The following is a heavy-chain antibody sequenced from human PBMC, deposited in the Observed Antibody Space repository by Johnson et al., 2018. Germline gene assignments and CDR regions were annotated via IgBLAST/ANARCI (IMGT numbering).Heavy chain of an antibody. Sequence: VQLLESGAEVKKPGSSVKVSCKASGGTFSSYAISWVRQAPGQGLEWMGGIIPIFGTANYAQKFPGRVPITGDESTSTAYMELSSLGSEATAVYSWARDIGDAQGVYAFDIWGQGTMVTVSS. J-gene: IGHJ3*02. V-gene: IGHV1-69*01. CDR3: ARDIGDAQGVYAFDI. D-gene: IGHD5-24*01. CDR2: IIPIFGTA. CDR1: GGTFSSYA.